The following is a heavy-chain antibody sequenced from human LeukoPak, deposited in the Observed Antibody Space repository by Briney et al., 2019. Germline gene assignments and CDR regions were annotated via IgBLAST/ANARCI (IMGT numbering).Heavy chain of an antibody. Sequence: GASVKVSRKASGYTFTSYGISWVRQAPGQGLEWMGWISAYNGNTNYAQKLQGRVTMTTDTSTSTAYMELRSLRSDDTAVYYCARLKDPYCSSTSCHWGGDTLRYFDWLEGDAFDIWGQGTMVTVSS. D-gene: IGHD2-2*01. V-gene: IGHV1-18*01. CDR3: ARLKDPYCSSTSCHWGGDTLRYFDWLEGDAFDI. J-gene: IGHJ3*02. CDR1: GYTFTSYG. CDR2: ISAYNGNT.